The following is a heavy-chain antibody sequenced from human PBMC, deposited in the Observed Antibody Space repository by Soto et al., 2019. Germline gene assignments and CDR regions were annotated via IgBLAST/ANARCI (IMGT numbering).Heavy chain of an antibody. CDR1: GFTFSSYW. D-gene: IGHD1-26*01. CDR3: AKSIEGGPMDV. CDR2: IKQDGSEK. Sequence: PVGSLRLSCAASGFTFSSYWMSWVRQAPGKGLEWVANIKQDGSEKYYVDSVKGRFTISRDNAKNSLYLQMNSLRASDTAIYYCAKSIEGGPMDVWGQGTTVTVSS. V-gene: IGHV3-7*03. J-gene: IGHJ6*02.